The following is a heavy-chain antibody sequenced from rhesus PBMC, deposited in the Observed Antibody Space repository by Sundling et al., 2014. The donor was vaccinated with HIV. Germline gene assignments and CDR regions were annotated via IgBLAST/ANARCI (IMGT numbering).Heavy chain of an antibody. CDR1: GFTFSSYG. J-gene: IGHJ4*01. V-gene: IGHV3-103*01. D-gene: IGHD3-9*01. Sequence: EVQLVETGGGLVQPGGSLKLSCAASGFTFSSYGMSWVRQAPGKGLEWVSTISNNGGNTYYADSVKGRFTISRDNSKNTLSLQMNSLRTEDTAVYYCAKWDDYGYYYTSFLLDYWGQGVLVTVSS. CDR2: ISNNGGNT. CDR3: AKWDDYGYYYTSFLLDY.